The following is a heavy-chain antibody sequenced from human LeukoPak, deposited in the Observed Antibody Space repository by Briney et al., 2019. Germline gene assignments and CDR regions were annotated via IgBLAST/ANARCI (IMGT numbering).Heavy chain of an antibody. CDR1: GGSISSYY. Sequence: SETLSLTCTVSGGSISSYYWSWIRQPPGKGLEWIGYIYYSGSTNYNPSLKSRVTISVDTSKNQFSLKLSSVTAADTAVYYCARALYDDLWSGYYFDYWGQGTLVTVSS. V-gene: IGHV4-59*08. D-gene: IGHD3-3*01. J-gene: IGHJ4*02. CDR3: ARALYDDLWSGYYFDY. CDR2: IYYSGST.